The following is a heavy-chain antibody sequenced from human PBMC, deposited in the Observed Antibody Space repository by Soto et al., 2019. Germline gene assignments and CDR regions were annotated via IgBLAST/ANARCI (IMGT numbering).Heavy chain of an antibody. J-gene: IGHJ4*02. V-gene: IGHV4-61*05. CDR1: GGSISSNNYY. D-gene: IGHD7-27*01. CDR3: AKNWNWGSLVH. Sequence: SETLSLTCTVSGGSISSNNYYWSWIRQSPGKGLEWIGFIYYGGSTNYNPSLKSRVTISVDTPKNQFSLKLSSVTAADTAVYYCAKNWNWGSLVHWGQGTLVTVSS. CDR2: IYYGGST.